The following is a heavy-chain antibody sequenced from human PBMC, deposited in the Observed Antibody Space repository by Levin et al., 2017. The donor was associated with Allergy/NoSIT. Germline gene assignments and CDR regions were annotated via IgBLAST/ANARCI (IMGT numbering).Heavy chain of an antibody. CDR3: AKKQAGTSGFSFDV. V-gene: IGHV3-23*01. Sequence: GGSLRLSCAASGFAFGDYAMTWVRQAPGKGLEWVSDITGGGSDTWYGDSVKGRFTVSRDNSKDRLYLELNSLRVEDTGIYYCAKKQAGTSGFSFDVWGQGTTVTVSS. CDR1: GFAFGDYA. J-gene: IGHJ3*01. CDR2: ITGGGSDT. D-gene: IGHD6-19*01.